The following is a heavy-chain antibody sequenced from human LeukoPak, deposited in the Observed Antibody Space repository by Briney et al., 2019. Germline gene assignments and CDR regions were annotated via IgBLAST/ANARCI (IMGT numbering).Heavy chain of an antibody. CDR1: GDFISSGSYY. D-gene: IGHD3-22*01. Sequence: SETLSLTCTVSGDFISSGSYYWSWIRQPAGKGLEWIGRVYTLGRTDYHPSLKSRVTMSVDTSKNQFSLKLSSVTAADTAVYYCARETYYYDSSGYYTYYYYYYMDVWGKGTTVTIPS. CDR2: VYTLGRT. J-gene: IGHJ6*03. CDR3: ARETYYYDSSGYYTYYYYYYMDV. V-gene: IGHV4-61*02.